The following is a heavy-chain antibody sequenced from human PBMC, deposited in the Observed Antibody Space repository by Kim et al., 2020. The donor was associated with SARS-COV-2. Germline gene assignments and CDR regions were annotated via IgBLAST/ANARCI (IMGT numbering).Heavy chain of an antibody. CDR2: INPNSGGK. V-gene: IGHV1-2*06. D-gene: IGHD6-13*01. Sequence: ASVKVSCKASGYTFTGYYMHWVRQAPGQGLEWMGRINPNSGGKNYAQKFQGRVTMTRDTSISTAYMELSRLRSDDTAVYYCARDFGRDSSSWYVRAYNWFDPWGQGTLVTVSS. CDR3: ARDFGRDSSSWYVRAYNWFDP. CDR1: GYTFTGYY. J-gene: IGHJ5*02.